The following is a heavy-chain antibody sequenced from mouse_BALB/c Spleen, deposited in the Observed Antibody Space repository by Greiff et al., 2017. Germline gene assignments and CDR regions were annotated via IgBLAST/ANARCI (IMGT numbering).Heavy chain of an antibody. CDR1: GYAFSSYW. CDR2: IYPGDGDT. V-gene: IGHV1-80*01. CDR3: ARGYPYYFDY. J-gene: IGHJ2*01. Sequence: VQLQESGAELVRPGSSVKISCKASGYAFSSYWMNWVKQRPGQGLEWIGQIYPGDGDTNYNGKFKGKATLTADKSSSTAYMQLSSLTSEDSAVYFCARGYPYYFDYWGQGTTLTVSS.